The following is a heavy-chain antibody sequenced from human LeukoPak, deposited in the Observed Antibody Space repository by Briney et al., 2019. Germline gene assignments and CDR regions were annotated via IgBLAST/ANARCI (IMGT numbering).Heavy chain of an antibody. Sequence: GGSLRLSCAVSGLTFSSYGMHWVRQAPGKGLEWVAFIRYDGSNKYYADSVKGRFTISRDNSKNTLYLQMNSLRAEDTAVYYCARRYVGATHSRDAFDIWGQGTMVTVSS. D-gene: IGHD1-26*01. CDR2: IRYDGSNK. J-gene: IGHJ3*02. CDR3: ARRYVGATHSRDAFDI. CDR1: GLTFSSYG. V-gene: IGHV3-30*02.